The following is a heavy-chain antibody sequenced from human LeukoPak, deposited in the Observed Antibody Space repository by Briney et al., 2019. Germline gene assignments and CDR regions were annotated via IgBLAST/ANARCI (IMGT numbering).Heavy chain of an antibody. CDR1: GGTFSSYA. Sequence: GASVKVSCKASGGTFSSYAISWVRQAPGQGLEWMGGIIPIFGTANYAQKFQGRVTITTDESTSTAYMELSSLRSEDTAVYYCARSLVTGEPFYYYYYMDVWGKGTTVTVSS. V-gene: IGHV1-69*05. D-gene: IGHD4-23*01. CDR2: IIPIFGTA. CDR3: ARSLVTGEPFYYYYYMDV. J-gene: IGHJ6*03.